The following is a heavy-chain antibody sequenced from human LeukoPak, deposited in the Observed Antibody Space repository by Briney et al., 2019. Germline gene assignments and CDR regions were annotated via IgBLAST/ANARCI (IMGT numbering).Heavy chain of an antibody. CDR1: GGSFSGYY. CDR3: ARRRRAYCSSTSCSHFDY. J-gene: IGHJ4*02. D-gene: IGHD2-2*01. Sequence: SETRSLTCAVYGGSFSGYYWSWIRQPPGKGLEWIGEINHSGSTNYNPSLKSRVTISVDTSKNQFSLKLSSVTAADTAVYYCARRRRAYCSSTSCSHFDYWGQGTLVTVSS. V-gene: IGHV4-34*01. CDR2: INHSGST.